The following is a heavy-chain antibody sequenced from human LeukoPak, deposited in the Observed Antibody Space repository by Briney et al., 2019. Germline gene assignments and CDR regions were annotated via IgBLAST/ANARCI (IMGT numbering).Heavy chain of an antibody. J-gene: IGHJ4*02. D-gene: IGHD3-10*01. CDR1: GFTFSSYA. CDR2: ISGSGGST. Sequence: GGSLRLSCAASGFTFSSYAMSWVRQAPGKGLEWVSAISGSGGSTYYADSVKGRFTISRDNSKNTLYLQMNSLRAEDTAVFHCAKSLGTAMVRGVIDYWGQGTPVTVSS. V-gene: IGHV3-23*01. CDR3: AKSLGTAMVRGVIDY.